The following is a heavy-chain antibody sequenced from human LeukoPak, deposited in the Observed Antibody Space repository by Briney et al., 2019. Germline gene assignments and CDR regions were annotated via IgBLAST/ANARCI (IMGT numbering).Heavy chain of an antibody. CDR1: GFTFSSYS. Sequence: GGSLRLSCAASGFTFSSYSMNWVRQAPGKGLERVSSISSSSSYIYYADSVKGRFTISRDNAKNSLYLQMNSLRAEDTAVYYCARDNITMIVVVRAHWVAFDIWGQGTMVTVSS. CDR3: ARDNITMIVVVRAHWVAFDI. CDR2: ISSSSSYI. D-gene: IGHD3-22*01. V-gene: IGHV3-21*01. J-gene: IGHJ3*02.